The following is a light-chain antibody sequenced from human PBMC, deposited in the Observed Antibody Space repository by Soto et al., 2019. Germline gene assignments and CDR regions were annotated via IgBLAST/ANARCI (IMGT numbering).Light chain of an antibody. Sequence: EIVMTQSPATLSVSPGERATLSCRASQSVSSNLAWYQQKPGQAPRLLISDASTRATGIPARFSGSGSGTEFTLTISSLQSEDFAVYYCQQYNNWPPVTFGQGTKVEIK. CDR2: DAS. CDR1: QSVSSN. V-gene: IGKV3-15*01. CDR3: QQYNNWPPVT. J-gene: IGKJ1*01.